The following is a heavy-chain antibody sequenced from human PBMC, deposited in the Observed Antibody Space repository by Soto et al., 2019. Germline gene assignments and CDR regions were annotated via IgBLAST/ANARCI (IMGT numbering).Heavy chain of an antibody. J-gene: IGHJ4*02. D-gene: IGHD2-15*01. CDR2: IDTSGNT. V-gene: IGHV4-4*07. CDR3: ARPRGSVAATPEYYFDY. Sequence: SETLSLTCTVSGGSISTYYWSWIRQPAGKGLEWIGRIDTSGNTNYNPSLKSRVTMSVDTSKKQFSLKLSSVTAADTAVYYCARPRGSVAATPEYYFDYWGQGTLVTVSS. CDR1: GGSISTYY.